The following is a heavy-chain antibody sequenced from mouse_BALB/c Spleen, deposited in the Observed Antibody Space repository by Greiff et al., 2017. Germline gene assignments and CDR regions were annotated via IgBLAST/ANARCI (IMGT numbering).Heavy chain of an antibody. J-gene: IGHJ2*01. D-gene: IGHD1-1*01. V-gene: IGHV5-6*01. CDR3: ARHGSFDY. Sequence: EVKLMESGGDLVKPGGSLKLSCAASGFTFSSYGMSWVRQTPDKRLEWVATISSGGSYTYYPDSVKGRFTISRDNAKNTLYLQMSSLKSEDTAMYYGARHGSFDYWGQGTTLTVSS. CDR2: ISSGGSYT. CDR1: GFTFSSYG.